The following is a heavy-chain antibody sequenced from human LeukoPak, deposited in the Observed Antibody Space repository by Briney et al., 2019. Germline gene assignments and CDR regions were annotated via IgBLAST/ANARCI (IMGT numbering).Heavy chain of an antibody. Sequence: GGSLRLSCAASGFTFDDYAMHWVRQAPGKGLEWVSGISWNSGSIGYADSVKGRFTISRGNAKNSLYLQMNSLRAEDMALYYCAKGVGATTLYYFDYWGQGTLVTVSS. CDR1: GFTFDDYA. CDR2: ISWNSGSI. D-gene: IGHD1-26*01. J-gene: IGHJ4*02. CDR3: AKGVGATTLYYFDY. V-gene: IGHV3-9*03.